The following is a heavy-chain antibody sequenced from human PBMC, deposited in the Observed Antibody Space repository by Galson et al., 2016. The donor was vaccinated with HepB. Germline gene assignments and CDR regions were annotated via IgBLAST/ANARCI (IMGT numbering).Heavy chain of an antibody. CDR3: ARARSPYEPLGPDY. CDR2: ITSSRRDI. J-gene: IGHJ4*02. V-gene: IGHV3-21*01. D-gene: IGHD3-16*01. CDR1: GFTFRTDS. Sequence: LRLYCASSGFTFRTDSMICGSQAPGMGLEGVSSITSSRRDIYYADSLKGRFTASRDNAKTSLYLQMIGLKAEDTAVYYCARARSPYEPLGPDYWGQGTLVTVSP.